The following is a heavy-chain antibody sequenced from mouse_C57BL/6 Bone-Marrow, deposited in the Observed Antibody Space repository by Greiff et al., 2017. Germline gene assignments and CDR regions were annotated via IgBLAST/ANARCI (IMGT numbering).Heavy chain of an antibody. CDR2: IYPRSGNT. V-gene: IGHV1-81*01. J-gene: IGHJ4*01. CDR3: ARRTLTQYYYAMDY. Sequence: QVQLQQSGAELARPGASVKLSCKASGYTFTSYGISWVKQRTGQGLEWIGEIYPRSGNTYYNEKFKGKATLTADKSSSTAYMELRSLTSEDTAVYFCARRTLTQYYYAMDYWGQGTSVTVSS. CDR1: GYTFTSYG.